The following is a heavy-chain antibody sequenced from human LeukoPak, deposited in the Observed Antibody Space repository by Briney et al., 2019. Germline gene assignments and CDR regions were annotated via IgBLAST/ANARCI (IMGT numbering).Heavy chain of an antibody. CDR3: ARNSYCGGDCYLPSAFDI. D-gene: IGHD2-21*02. Sequence: GGSLRLSRAASRFTFSSYEMNWVRQAPGKGLEWVSYISSSGSTIYYADSVKGRFTISRDNAKNSLYLQMNSLRAEDTAVYYCARNSYCGGDCYLPSAFDIWGQGTMVTVSS. V-gene: IGHV3-48*03. CDR1: RFTFSSYE. CDR2: ISSSGSTI. J-gene: IGHJ3*02.